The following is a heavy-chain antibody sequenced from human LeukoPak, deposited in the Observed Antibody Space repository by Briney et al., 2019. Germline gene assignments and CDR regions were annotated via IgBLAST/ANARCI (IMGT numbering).Heavy chain of an antibody. D-gene: IGHD3-10*01. Sequence: ASVKVSCKASGYTFTSYDINWVRQATGQGLEWMGWMNPNSGNTGYAQKFQGGVTMTRNTSISTAYMELRSLRSEDTAVYYCARGSHYYGSGSYYLNYYGMDVWGQGTTVTVSS. CDR3: ARGSHYYGSGSYYLNYYGMDV. CDR1: GYTFTSYD. CDR2: MNPNSGNT. J-gene: IGHJ6*02. V-gene: IGHV1-8*01.